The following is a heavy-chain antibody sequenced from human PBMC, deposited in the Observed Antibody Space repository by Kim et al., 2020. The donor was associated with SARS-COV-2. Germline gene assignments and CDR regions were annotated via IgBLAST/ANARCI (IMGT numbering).Heavy chain of an antibody. CDR1: GYTFTSYA. D-gene: IGHD3-9*01. J-gene: IGHJ6*02. CDR3: ARDSLYDILTGYYYYGMDV. V-gene: IGHV7-4-1*02. CDR2: INTNTGNP. Sequence: ASVKVSCKASGYTFTSYAMNWVRQAPGQGLEWMGWINTNTGNPTYAQGFTGRFVFSLDTSVSTAYLQISSLKAEDTAVYYCARDSLYDILTGYYYYGMDVWGQGTTVTVSS.